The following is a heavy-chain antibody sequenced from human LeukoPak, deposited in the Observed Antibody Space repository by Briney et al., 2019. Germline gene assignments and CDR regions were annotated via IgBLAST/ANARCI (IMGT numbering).Heavy chain of an antibody. V-gene: IGHV1-69*02. CDR1: GYTFTGYY. CDR2: IIPILGIA. J-gene: IGHJ3*02. D-gene: IGHD2-21*02. CDR3: ARGMVVTDAFDI. Sequence: GASVKVSCKASGYTFTGYYMHWVRQAPGQGLEWMGRIIPILGIANYAQKFQGRVTITADKSTSTAYMELSSLRSEDTAVYYCARGMVVTDAFDIWGQGTMVTVSS.